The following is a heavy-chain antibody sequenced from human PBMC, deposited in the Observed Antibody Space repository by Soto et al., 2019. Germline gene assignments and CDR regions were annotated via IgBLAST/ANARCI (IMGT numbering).Heavy chain of an antibody. J-gene: IGHJ4*02. CDR2: IYYTGRT. V-gene: IGHV4-31*03. CDR3: ARGPEQFQLLWPFALSYFDS. CDR1: GGSFDSGSH. Sequence: VQLQESGPGLVKPSQTLSLTCTVSGGSFDSGSHCNWIRQHPGKCLEGMGYIYYTGRTSYNPSLKNRLTISIDTSEKQFSLKLTSVTAAATAVYFCARGPEQFQLLWPFALSYFDSWGQGALVTGSS. D-gene: IGHD6-19*01.